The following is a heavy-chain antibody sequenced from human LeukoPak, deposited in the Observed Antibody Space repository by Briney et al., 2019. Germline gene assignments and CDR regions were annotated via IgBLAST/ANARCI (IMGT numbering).Heavy chain of an antibody. CDR2: ISWNSGSI. CDR3: ARLLRWDDILTGYYNYYFDY. CDR1: GFTFDDYA. D-gene: IGHD3-9*01. V-gene: IGHV3-9*01. Sequence: GGSLRLSCAASGFTFDDYAMHWVRQAPGKGLEWVSGISWNSGSIGYADSVKGRFTISRDNAKNSLYLQMNSLRAEDTALYYCARLLRWDDILTGYYNYYFDYWGQGTLVTVSS. J-gene: IGHJ4*02.